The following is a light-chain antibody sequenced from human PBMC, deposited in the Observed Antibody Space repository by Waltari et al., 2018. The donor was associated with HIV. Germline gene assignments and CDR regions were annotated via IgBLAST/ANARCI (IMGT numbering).Light chain of an antibody. CDR1: SSDLGVYNS. Sequence: QSDLTQPPSASGSPGQSVTISCTGASSDLGVYNSVSWYKQRPGKAPKAIISEVSKRYSWVPNRFSGSPSGNTASLTVSGLQAVDEAEYFCSFYGGSNILFFGGGTKLTVL. V-gene: IGLV2-8*01. J-gene: IGLJ2*01. CDR3: SFYGGSNILF. CDR2: EVS.